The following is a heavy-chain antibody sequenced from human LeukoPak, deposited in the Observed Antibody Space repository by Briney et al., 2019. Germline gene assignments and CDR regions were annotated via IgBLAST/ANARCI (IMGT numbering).Heavy chain of an antibody. Sequence: GGSLRLSCAASGFTFSSYDMHWVRQATGKGLEWVSAIGTAGDTYYPGSVKGRFTISRENAKNSLCLQMNSLRAGDTAVYYCARDADGSEACFDYWGQGTLVTVSS. CDR1: GFTFSSYD. CDR2: IGTAGDT. V-gene: IGHV3-13*04. J-gene: IGHJ4*02. D-gene: IGHD5-24*01. CDR3: ARDADGSEACFDY.